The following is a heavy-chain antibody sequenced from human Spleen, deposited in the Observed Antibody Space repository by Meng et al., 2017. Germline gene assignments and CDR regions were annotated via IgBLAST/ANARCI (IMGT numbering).Heavy chain of an antibody. J-gene: IGHJ4*01. V-gene: IGHV1-8*02. CDR1: GYNFPDYY. D-gene: IGHD3-16*01. Sequence: ASVKVACKPSGYNFPDYYIHWVRRAPGQGLEWMGWMNPSSGHTGYVQKVQGRVSLTRNTSITTAYLELSSLRSEDTAVYYCARGTGGRGGFSQVLDYWGQGALVTVSS. CDR2: MNPSSGHT. CDR3: ARGTGGRGGFSQVLDY.